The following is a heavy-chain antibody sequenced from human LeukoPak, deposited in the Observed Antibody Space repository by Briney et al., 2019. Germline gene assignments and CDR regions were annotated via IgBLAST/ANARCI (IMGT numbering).Heavy chain of an antibody. Sequence: PGGSLRLSCAASGFTFSRYGMTWVRQAPGKGLEWVSVISTGGDIAYYADSVKGRFTISRDNSRNMLYLQMNSLRAEDTAVYYCAKGFCCGFYGMDVWGQGTTVTVSS. CDR3: AKGFCCGFYGMDV. CDR1: GFTFSRYG. J-gene: IGHJ6*02. V-gene: IGHV3-23*01. D-gene: IGHD3-3*01. CDR2: ISTGGDIA.